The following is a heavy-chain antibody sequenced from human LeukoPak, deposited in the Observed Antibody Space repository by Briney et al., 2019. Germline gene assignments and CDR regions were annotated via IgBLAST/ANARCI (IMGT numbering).Heavy chain of an antibody. CDR3: ASHYSDSTGYRRGAFDI. D-gene: IGHD3-22*01. CDR2: ITTNNGNT. J-gene: IGHJ3*02. Sequence: ASVKVSCKASGYTFSSYGLSWVRLAPGQGLEWMGWITTNNGNTNYAQKLQDRVTMTTDTSTTTAYMELRSLRSDDTAVYYCASHYSDSTGYRRGAFDIWGQGTMVTVSS. V-gene: IGHV1-18*01. CDR1: GYTFSSYG.